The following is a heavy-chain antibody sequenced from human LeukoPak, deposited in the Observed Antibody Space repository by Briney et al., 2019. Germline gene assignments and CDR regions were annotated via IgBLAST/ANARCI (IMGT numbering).Heavy chain of an antibody. J-gene: IGHJ6*02. Sequence: ASVKVSCKASGYTFTGYYMHWVRQAPGQGLEWMGWINPNSGGTNYAQKFQGRVTMTRDTSISTAYMELSSLRSDDTAVYYCARDFYPRQGYYGMDVWGQGTTVTVSS. CDR1: GYTFTGYY. V-gene: IGHV1-2*02. CDR2: INPNSGGT. D-gene: IGHD2/OR15-2a*01. CDR3: ARDFYPRQGYYGMDV.